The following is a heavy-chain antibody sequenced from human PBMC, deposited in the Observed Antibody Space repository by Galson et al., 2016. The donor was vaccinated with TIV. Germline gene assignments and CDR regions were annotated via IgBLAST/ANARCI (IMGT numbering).Heavy chain of an antibody. CDR3: AKSGQSGDCSCVALDV. J-gene: IGHJ3*01. CDR1: GFAFNFYV. CDR2: ISLTGSHT. V-gene: IGHV3-23*01. D-gene: IGHD2-21*02. Sequence: SLRLSCTASGFAFNFYVMTWVRQGPGKGLEWVSTISLTGSHTYYADSVKGRFTISRDNSKSTMYLQMSSLRAEDTAEYYCAKSGQSGDCSCVALDVWGQGTTVPVSS.